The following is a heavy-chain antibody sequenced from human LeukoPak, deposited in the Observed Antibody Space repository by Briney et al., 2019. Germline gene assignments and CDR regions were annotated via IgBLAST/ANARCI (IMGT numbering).Heavy chain of an antibody. Sequence: GSLRLSCEVSGFTVTSNYMSWVRQAPGKGLEWVSVVYPGGFTDHADSVKGRFTISRGTSKNTVYFQMNNLRAEDTAVYYCTIGGVIWRMDVWGQGTTVAVSS. J-gene: IGHJ6*02. V-gene: IGHV3-66*01. CDR3: TIGGVIWRMDV. D-gene: IGHD3-10*01. CDR2: VYPGGFT. CDR1: GFTVTSNY.